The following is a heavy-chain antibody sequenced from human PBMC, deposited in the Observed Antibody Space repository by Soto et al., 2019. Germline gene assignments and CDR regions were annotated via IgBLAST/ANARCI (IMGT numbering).Heavy chain of an antibody. CDR2: MNPNSGNT. J-gene: IGHJ6*02. Sequence: QVQLVQSGAEVKKPGASVKVSCKASGYTFTSYDINWVRQDTGQGLEWMGCMNPNSGNTGYAQKFQGRVTMTRNISISTAYMELSSLRSEDTAVYYCARGRVDSSGYYPTKGAHLDYYYGMDVWGQGTTVTVSS. V-gene: IGHV1-8*01. CDR1: GYTFTSYD. CDR3: ARGRVDSSGYYPTKGAHLDYYYGMDV. D-gene: IGHD3-22*01.